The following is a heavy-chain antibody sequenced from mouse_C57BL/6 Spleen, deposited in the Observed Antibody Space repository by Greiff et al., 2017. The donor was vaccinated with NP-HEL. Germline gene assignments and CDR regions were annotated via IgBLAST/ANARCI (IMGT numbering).Heavy chain of an antibody. Sequence: QVQLKESGPELVKPGASVKISCKASGYAFSSSWMNWVKQRPGKGLEWIGRIYPGDGDTNYNGKFKGKATLTADKSSSTAYMQLSSLTSEDSAVYFCARRNYGSYFDYWGQGTTLTVSS. V-gene: IGHV1-82*01. CDR1: GYAFSSSW. J-gene: IGHJ2*01. CDR3: ARRNYGSYFDY. D-gene: IGHD1-1*01. CDR2: IYPGDGDT.